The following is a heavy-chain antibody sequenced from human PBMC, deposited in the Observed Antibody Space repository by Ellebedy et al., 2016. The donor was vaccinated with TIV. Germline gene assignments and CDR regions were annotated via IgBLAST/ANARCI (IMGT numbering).Heavy chain of an antibody. V-gene: IGHV3-23*01. CDR2: IGGSGVNT. J-gene: IGHJ4*02. CDR1: GFTFSSYS. CDR3: AKDLMTTVIRDDY. Sequence: GGSLRLSXAASGFTFSSYSMNWVRQAPGKGLEWVSAIGGSGVNTYYADSVKGRFTISRDNSKNTLYLQMNSLRAEDAAVYYCAKDLMTTVIRDDYWGQGTLVTVSS. D-gene: IGHD4-17*01.